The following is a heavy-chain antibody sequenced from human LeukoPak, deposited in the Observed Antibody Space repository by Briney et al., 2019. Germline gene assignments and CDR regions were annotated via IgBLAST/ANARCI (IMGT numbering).Heavy chain of an antibody. J-gene: IGHJ4*02. CDR2: ISYDGSNK. V-gene: IGHV3-30-3*01. CDR3: ARDREYCSSTSCYTGGLYFDY. CDR1: GFTFSSYA. Sequence: GSLRLSCAASGFTFSSYAMHWVRQAPGKGLEWVAVISYDGSNKYYADSVKGRFTISRDNSKNTLYLQMNSLRAEDTAVYYCARDREYCSSTSCYTGGLYFDYWGQGTLVTVSS. D-gene: IGHD2-2*02.